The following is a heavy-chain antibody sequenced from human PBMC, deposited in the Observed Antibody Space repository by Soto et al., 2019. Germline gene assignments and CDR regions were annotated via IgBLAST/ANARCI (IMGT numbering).Heavy chain of an antibody. V-gene: IGHV3-23*01. CDR3: AKDRDGAAAAPTKFYGMDV. Sequence: EVQLLESGGGLVQPGGSLRLSCAASGFTFSSYAMSWVRQAPGKGLEWVSVISGSGDSTYYADSVRGRFTISRDNSKNTLYLEMNSLRDEDTAVYYCAKDRDGAAAAPTKFYGMDVWGQGTTVTVSS. D-gene: IGHD6-13*01. J-gene: IGHJ6*02. CDR2: ISGSGDST. CDR1: GFTFSSYA.